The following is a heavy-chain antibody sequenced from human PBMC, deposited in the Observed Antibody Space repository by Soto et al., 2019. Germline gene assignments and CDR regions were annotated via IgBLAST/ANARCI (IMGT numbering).Heavy chain of an antibody. CDR2: INHSGST. V-gene: IGHV4-34*01. D-gene: IGHD6-19*01. Sequence: SETLALSCAVYGECFRVYYGAGIRQPPGKGLEWIGEINHSGSTNYNPSLKSRVTISVDTSKNQFSLKLSSVTAADTAVYYCALNSSGWYNYFDYWGQGTLVTVSS. CDR1: GECFRVYY. CDR3: ALNSSGWYNYFDY. J-gene: IGHJ4*02.